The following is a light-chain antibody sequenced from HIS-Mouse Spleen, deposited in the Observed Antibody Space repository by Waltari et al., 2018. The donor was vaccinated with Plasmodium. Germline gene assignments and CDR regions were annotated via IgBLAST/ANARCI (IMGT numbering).Light chain of an antibody. J-gene: IGKJ4*01. CDR3: QQYYSYLLT. V-gene: IGKV1-8*01. Sequence: AIRMTQSPSSFSASTGDRVTITCRASQGISSYLACYQQKPGKGPKLLIYAASTLQSGVPSRFSGSGSGTDFTLTISCLQSEDFATYYCQQYYSYLLTFGGGTKVEIK. CDR2: AAS. CDR1: QGISSY.